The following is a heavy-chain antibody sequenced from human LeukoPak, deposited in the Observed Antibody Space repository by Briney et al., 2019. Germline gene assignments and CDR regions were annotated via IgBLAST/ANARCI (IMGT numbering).Heavy chain of an antibody. J-gene: IGHJ3*02. CDR3: ARGRDMVRGVKRQNHDAFDI. CDR1: GYIFTSYY. D-gene: IGHD3-10*01. Sequence: GASVKVSCKASGYIFTSYYMHWVRQAPGQGLEWMGIINPSGGSTSYAQKFQGRVTMTRDTSTSTVYMELSSLRSEDTAVYYCARGRDMVRGVKRQNHDAFDIWGQGTMVTVSS. CDR2: INPSGGST. V-gene: IGHV1-46*01.